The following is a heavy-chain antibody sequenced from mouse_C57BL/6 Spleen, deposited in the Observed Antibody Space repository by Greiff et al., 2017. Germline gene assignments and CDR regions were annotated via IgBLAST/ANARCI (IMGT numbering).Heavy chain of an antibody. CDR1: GYTFTSYW. Sequence: VQLQQPGAELVKPGASVKLSCKASGYTFTSYWMQWVKQRPGQGLAWIGEIDPSDSYTNYNQKFKGKATLTVDTSSSTAYMQRSSLTSEDSAVYYCARGDYTGSGYSWFAYWGQGTLVTVSA. CDR2: IDPSDSYT. V-gene: IGHV1-50*01. CDR3: ARGDYTGSGYSWFAY. D-gene: IGHD1-1*01. J-gene: IGHJ3*01.